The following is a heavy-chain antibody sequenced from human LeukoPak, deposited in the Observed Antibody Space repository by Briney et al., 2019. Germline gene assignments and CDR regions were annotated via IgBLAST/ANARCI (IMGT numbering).Heavy chain of an antibody. CDR2: IYPGDSDI. CDR3: ARQYSSSDYDY. D-gene: IGHD6-6*01. J-gene: IGHJ4*02. CDR1: GYSFTSYW. V-gene: IGHV5-51*01. Sequence: GESLQISCKSSGYSFTSYWIAWGRQVPGKGLEWMGIIYPGDSDIRYSPSFQGQVTISADKSITTAYLQWSSLKASYTAMYYCARQYSSSDYDYWGQGTLVTVSS.